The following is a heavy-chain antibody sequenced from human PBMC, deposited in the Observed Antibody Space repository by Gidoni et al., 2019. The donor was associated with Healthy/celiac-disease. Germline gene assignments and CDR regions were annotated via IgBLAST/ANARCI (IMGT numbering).Heavy chain of an antibody. CDR2: ISYDGSNK. J-gene: IGHJ4*02. CDR1: GFTFSSYA. CDR3: ARDGLAITMIVVVIPYYFDY. Sequence: VQLVESGGGVVQPGRSLRLSCAASGFTFSSYALHWVRQAPGKGLEWVAVISYDGSNKYYADSVKGRFTISRDNSKNTLYLQMNSLRAEDTAVYYCARDGLAITMIVVVIPYYFDYWGQGTLVTVSS. V-gene: IGHV3-30*01. D-gene: IGHD3-22*01.